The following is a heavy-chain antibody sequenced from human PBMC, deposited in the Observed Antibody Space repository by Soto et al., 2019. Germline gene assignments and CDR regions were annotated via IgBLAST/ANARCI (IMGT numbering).Heavy chain of an antibody. CDR1: GFTFSIYA. V-gene: IGHV3-30-3*01. J-gene: IGHJ3*02. CDR2: ISYDGSNK. CDR3: AREGSYDSSGYTDAFDI. D-gene: IGHD3-22*01. Sequence: VGSLRLSCAASGFTFSIYAMHWVRQAPGKGLEWVAVISYDGSNKYYADSVKSRFTISRDNSKNTLYLQMNSLRAEDTAVYYCAREGSYDSSGYTDAFDIWGRGTMVTVSS.